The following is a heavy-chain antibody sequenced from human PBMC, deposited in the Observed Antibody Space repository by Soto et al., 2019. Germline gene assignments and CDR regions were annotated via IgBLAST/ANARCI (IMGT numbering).Heavy chain of an antibody. V-gene: IGHV3-15*01. CDR2: IKRKRDGGTT. Sequence: EVQLVESGGGLVKPGGSLRLSCEASGFPFINAWMSWVRQAPGKGLEWVGRIKRKRDGGTTDYAAPLKGRFTISRDDSKNTLYLQMNSLKTEDTAVYYCTTVLATDGEFDYWGQGTLVTVSS. CDR1: GFPFINAW. J-gene: IGHJ4*02. CDR3: TTVLATDGEFDY.